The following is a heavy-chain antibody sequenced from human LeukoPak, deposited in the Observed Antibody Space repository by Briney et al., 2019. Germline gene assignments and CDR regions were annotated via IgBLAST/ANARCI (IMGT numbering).Heavy chain of an antibody. CDR3: ARGGGNYYDSSGYPFDY. V-gene: IGHV4-61*05. D-gene: IGHD3-22*01. Sequence: SETLSLTCTVSGGSISSSSYYWGWIRQPPGKGLEWIGYIYYSGSTNYNPSLKSRVTISVDTSKNQFSLKLSSVTAADTAVYYCARGGGNYYDSSGYPFDYWGQGTLVTVSS. CDR2: IYYSGST. J-gene: IGHJ4*02. CDR1: GGSISSSSYY.